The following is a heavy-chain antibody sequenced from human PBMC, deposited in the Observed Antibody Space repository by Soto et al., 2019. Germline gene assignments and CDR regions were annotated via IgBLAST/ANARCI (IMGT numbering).Heavy chain of an antibody. Sequence: QVQLEQSVDEVKKSGSSVKISCKASGVTFNSYALSWVRQAPGQGLEWMGGIIPVFDKPTYAQKFQGRVTITADESTNTGYMELSSLRSEDTAVYYCAGTSWHYYYGMDLWGQGTTVTVSS. CDR2: IIPVFDKP. CDR1: GVTFNSYA. J-gene: IGHJ6*02. CDR3: AGTSWHYYYGMDL. D-gene: IGHD1-1*01. V-gene: IGHV1-69*19.